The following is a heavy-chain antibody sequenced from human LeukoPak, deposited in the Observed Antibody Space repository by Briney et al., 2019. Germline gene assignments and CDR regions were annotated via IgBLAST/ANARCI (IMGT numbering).Heavy chain of an antibody. D-gene: IGHD5-12*01. CDR2: IYYSGST. J-gene: IGHJ2*01. CDR3: ARHPGTSGYQYWYFDL. Sequence: SETLSLTCTVSDGSISSYYWTWIRQPPGKGLEWIGYIYYSGSTSYNPSLKSRVTISVDTSKNQFSLKLSSVTAADTAVYYCARHPGTSGYQYWYFDLWGRGTLVTVSS. CDR1: DGSISSYY. V-gene: IGHV4-59*08.